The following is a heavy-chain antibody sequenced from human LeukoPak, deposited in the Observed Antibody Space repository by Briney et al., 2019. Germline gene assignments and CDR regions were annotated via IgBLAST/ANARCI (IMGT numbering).Heavy chain of an antibody. V-gene: IGHV5-51*01. CDR1: GYNFVSYW. D-gene: IGHD1-26*01. Sequence: GESLKISCKASGYNFVSYWIGWVRQMPGKGLERMGIISLGDSDTRYSPSFQGQVTISADKSISTAYLQWSSLKASDTAMYYCARRVGADFDYWGQGTLVTVSS. J-gene: IGHJ4*02. CDR3: ARRVGADFDY. CDR2: ISLGDSDT.